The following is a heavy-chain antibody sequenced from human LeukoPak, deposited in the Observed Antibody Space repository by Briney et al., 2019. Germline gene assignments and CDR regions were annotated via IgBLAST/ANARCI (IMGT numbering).Heavy chain of an antibody. J-gene: IGHJ4*02. CDR1: GFTVSSNY. V-gene: IGHV3-53*01. CDR3: AREGAPYGSGSPPFDY. CDR2: IYSGGST. D-gene: IGHD3-10*01. Sequence: GGSLRLSCAASGFTVSSNYMSWVRQAPGKGLEGGAVIYSGGSTYYPDSVKCRFTISRDNSKNPLYLQMNSLRAEDTAVYYCAREGAPYGSGSPPFDYWGQATLVTVSS.